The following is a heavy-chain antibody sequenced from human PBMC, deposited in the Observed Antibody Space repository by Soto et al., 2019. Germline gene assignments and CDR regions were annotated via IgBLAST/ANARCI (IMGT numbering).Heavy chain of an antibody. D-gene: IGHD3-22*01. CDR1: RGTFTNYA. Sequence: QVYLVQSGAEVKKPGSSVKVSCKALRGTFTNYAFSWVRQAPGQGLEWMGGIMPFFGSGNYAQKFQGRIKITADEPTSSVYLELTSLRSEDTAVDYCARDRAGYYSHFVYWGQGPLVTVSS. V-gene: IGHV1-69*01. CDR2: IMPFFGSG. J-gene: IGHJ4*02. CDR3: ARDRAGYYSHFVY.